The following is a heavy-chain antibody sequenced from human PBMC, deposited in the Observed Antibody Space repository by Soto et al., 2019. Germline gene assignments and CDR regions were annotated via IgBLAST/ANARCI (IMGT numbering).Heavy chain of an antibody. J-gene: IGHJ4*02. CDR2: IWYDGSNK. V-gene: IGHV3-33*01. CDR3: ARADYDILTGYYLESDY. CDR1: GFTFSSYG. Sequence: QVQLVESGGGVVQPGRSLRLSCAASGFTFSSYGMHWVRQAPGKGLEWVAVIWYDGSNKYYADSVKGRFTISRDNSKNTLDLQMNSLRAEDTAVYYCARADYDILTGYYLESDYWGQGTLVTVSS. D-gene: IGHD3-9*01.